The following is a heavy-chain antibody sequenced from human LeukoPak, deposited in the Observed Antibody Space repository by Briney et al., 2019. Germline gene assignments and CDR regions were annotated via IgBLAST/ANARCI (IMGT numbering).Heavy chain of an antibody. J-gene: IGHJ4*02. CDR1: GFTFSSYTFSAYA. D-gene: IGHD1-26*01. CDR2: ISGSGGST. V-gene: IGHV3-23*01. CDR3: ALGLPLGFDY. Sequence: GGSLRLSCAASGFTFSSYTFSAYAMSWVRQAPGKGLEWVSAISGSGGSTYYADSVKGRFTISRDNSKNTLYLQMNSLRAEDTAVYYCALGLPLGFDYWGQGTLVTVSS.